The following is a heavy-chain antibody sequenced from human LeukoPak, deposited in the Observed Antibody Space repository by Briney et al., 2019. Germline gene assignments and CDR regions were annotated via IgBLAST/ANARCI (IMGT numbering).Heavy chain of an antibody. D-gene: IGHD6-13*01. J-gene: IGHJ4*02. V-gene: IGHV3-21*01. Sequence: GGSLRLSCAASGFTFSSYSMNWVRQAPGKGLEWVSSISSSSSYIYYADSVKGRFTISRDNAKNSLYLQMNSLRAEDTAVYYCARDGGFYGSSAAYFDYWGQGTLVTVSS. CDR2: ISSSSSYI. CDR3: ARDGGFYGSSAAYFDY. CDR1: GFTFSSYS.